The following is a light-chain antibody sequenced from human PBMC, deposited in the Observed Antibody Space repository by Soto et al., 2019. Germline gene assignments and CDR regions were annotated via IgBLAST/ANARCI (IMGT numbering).Light chain of an antibody. CDR3: HQRSNWPPLT. Sequence: EIVLTQSPATLSLSPGERATLSCRASQSVGGYLDWYQQKPGQAPRLLIYDASNRASGIPARFSGSGSGTEFTLTISSLEPEDLAVYYCHQRSNWPPLTFGGGTNVEIK. V-gene: IGKV3-11*01. CDR1: QSVGGY. CDR2: DAS. J-gene: IGKJ4*01.